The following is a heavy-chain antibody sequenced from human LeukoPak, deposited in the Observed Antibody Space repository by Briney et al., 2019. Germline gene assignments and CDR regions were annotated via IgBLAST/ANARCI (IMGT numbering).Heavy chain of an antibody. CDR1: GYTFTSYG. Sequence: ASVKVSCKASGYTFTSYGISWVRLAPGQGLEWMGWISAYNGNTNYAQKLQGRVTMTTDTSTSTAYMELRSLRSDDTAVYYCARDRESIAAADHLYYYYYGMDVWGQGTTVTVSS. J-gene: IGHJ6*02. D-gene: IGHD6-13*01. CDR2: ISAYNGNT. CDR3: ARDRESIAAADHLYYYYYGMDV. V-gene: IGHV1-18*01.